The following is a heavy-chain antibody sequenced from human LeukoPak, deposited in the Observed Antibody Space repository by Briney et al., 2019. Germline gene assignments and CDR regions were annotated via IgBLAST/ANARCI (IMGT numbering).Heavy chain of an antibody. D-gene: IGHD6-13*01. CDR1: GYTFTVYY. CDR2: INPNSGGT. J-gene: IGHJ3*02. Sequence: ASVKVSCKASGYTFTVYYMHWVRQAPGQGLEWMGWINPNSGGTNYAQKFQGRVTMTRDTSISTAYMELSRLRSDDTAVYYCARTMAAAGPYDAFDIWGQGTMVTVSS. CDR3: ARTMAAAGPYDAFDI. V-gene: IGHV1-2*02.